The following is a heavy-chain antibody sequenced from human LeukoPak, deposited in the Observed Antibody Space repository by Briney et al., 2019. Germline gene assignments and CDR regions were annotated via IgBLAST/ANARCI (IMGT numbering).Heavy chain of an antibody. D-gene: IGHD2-2*01. CDR2: ISASGGST. CDR1: GFTFSSSA. V-gene: IGHV3-23*01. J-gene: IGHJ6*02. Sequence: GGSLRLSCAASGFTFSSSAMSWVRQVPGKGLEWVSGISASGGSTYYADSVRGRFTISRDNSKNTLYLQMNSLRAEDTAVYYCAKTLRYCSSTSCHYYYYYYGMDVWGQGTTVTVSS. CDR3: AKTLRYCSSTSCHYYYYYYGMDV.